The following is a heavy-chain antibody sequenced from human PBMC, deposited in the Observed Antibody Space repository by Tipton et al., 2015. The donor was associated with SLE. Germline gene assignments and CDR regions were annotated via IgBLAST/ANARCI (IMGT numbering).Heavy chain of an antibody. J-gene: IGHJ6*02. Sequence: TLSLTCTVSGASISRGSYYWSWIRQPAGEGLEWIGHIHTSGSTNYNPSLKSRVTISVDTSKNQLSLKLTSVTDADTAVYYCASCAYHYNYYGLDIWGQGTSVTVSS. V-gene: IGHV4-61*09. CDR3: ASCAYHYNYYGLDI. D-gene: IGHD3-16*01. CDR2: IHTSGST. CDR1: GASISRGSYY.